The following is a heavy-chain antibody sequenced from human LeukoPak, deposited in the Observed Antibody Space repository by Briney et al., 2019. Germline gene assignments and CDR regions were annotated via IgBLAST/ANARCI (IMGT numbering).Heavy chain of an antibody. CDR1: GFTFSSYP. D-gene: IGHD6-13*01. CDR3: AKDLSSSWYLDAFDI. V-gene: IGHV3-23*01. CDR2: ISGSGGST. Sequence: GGPLRLSCAASGFTFSSYPMSWVRQAPGKGLEWVSAISGSGGSTYYADSVKGRFTISRDNSKNTLYLQVNSLRAEDTAVYYCAKDLSSSWYLDAFDIWGQGTMVTVSS. J-gene: IGHJ3*02.